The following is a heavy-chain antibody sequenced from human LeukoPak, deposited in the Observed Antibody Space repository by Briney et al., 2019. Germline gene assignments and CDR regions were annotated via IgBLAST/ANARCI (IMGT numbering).Heavy chain of an antibody. CDR3: ARVGTGTTFYYYYYMDV. J-gene: IGHJ6*03. D-gene: IGHD1-7*01. CDR2: IYTSGST. Sequence: SETLSLTCTVSGVSISSYYWSWIRQPAGKGLEWIGRIYTSGSTNYNPSLKSRVTMSVDTSKNQFSLKLSSVTAADTAVYYCARVGTGTTFYYYYYMDVWGKGTTVTVSS. CDR1: GVSISSYY. V-gene: IGHV4-4*07.